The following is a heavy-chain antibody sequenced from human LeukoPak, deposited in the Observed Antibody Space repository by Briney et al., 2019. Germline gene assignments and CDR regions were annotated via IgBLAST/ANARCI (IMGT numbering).Heavy chain of an antibody. Sequence: AGGSLRLSCAASGFTFSSYAMSWVRQAPGKGLEWVSAISGSGGSTYYADSVKGRFTISRDNSKNTLYLQMNSLRAEDTAVYYCAKGVVPAAYYYYYYGMDVWGQGTTVTVSS. CDR2: ISGSGGST. J-gene: IGHJ6*02. D-gene: IGHD2-2*01. V-gene: IGHV3-23*01. CDR1: GFTFSSYA. CDR3: AKGVVPAAYYYYYYGMDV.